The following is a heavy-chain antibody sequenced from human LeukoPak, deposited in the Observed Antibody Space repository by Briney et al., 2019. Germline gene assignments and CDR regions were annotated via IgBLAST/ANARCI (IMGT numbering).Heavy chain of an antibody. CDR3: ARDIAAAGGWFDP. J-gene: IGHJ5*02. CDR1: GGSISSYY. Sequence: PSETLSLTCTVSGGSISSYYWSWIRQPPGKGLEWIGYIYYSGSTNYNPSLKSRVTISVDTSKNQFSLKLSSVTAADTAVYYCARDIAAAGGWFDPWGQGTLATVSS. CDR2: IYYSGST. D-gene: IGHD6-13*01. V-gene: IGHV4-59*01.